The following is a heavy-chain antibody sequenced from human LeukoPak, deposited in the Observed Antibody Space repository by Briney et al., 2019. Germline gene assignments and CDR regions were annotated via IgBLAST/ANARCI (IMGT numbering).Heavy chain of an antibody. CDR1: GYTLTELS. D-gene: IGHD3-10*01. CDR3: ATESPTMVRGVIRGYHYYGMEV. Sequence: ASVKVSCKVSGYTLTELSMHWVRQAPGKGLEWMGGFDPEEGETIYAQKFQGRVTMTEDTSTDTAYIELSSMRSEDTAVYYCATESPTMVRGVIRGYHYYGMEVWGKGTTVTVPS. CDR2: FDPEEGET. V-gene: IGHV1-24*01. J-gene: IGHJ6*04.